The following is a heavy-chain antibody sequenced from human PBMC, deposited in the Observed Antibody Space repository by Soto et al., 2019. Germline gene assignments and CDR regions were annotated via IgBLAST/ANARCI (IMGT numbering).Heavy chain of an antibody. D-gene: IGHD3-10*01. CDR1: GGTFSSYA. Sequence: SVKVSCKASGGTFSSYAISWVRQAPGQGLEWMGGIIPIFGTANYAQKFQGRVTITADESTSTAYMELSSLRSEDTAVYYCAREETYYYGSGSYHPGGMDVWGQGTTVTVS. CDR3: AREETYYYGSGSYHPGGMDV. J-gene: IGHJ6*02. CDR2: IIPIFGTA. V-gene: IGHV1-69*13.